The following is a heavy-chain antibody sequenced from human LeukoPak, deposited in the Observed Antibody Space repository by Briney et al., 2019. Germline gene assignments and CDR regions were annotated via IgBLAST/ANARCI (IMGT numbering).Heavy chain of an antibody. CDR2: IYYSGST. CDR1: GGSISSYY. J-gene: IGHJ6*03. D-gene: IGHD2-2*01. V-gene: IGHV4-59*01. CDR3: AXXTXVPAGTYYYHYIDV. Sequence: SETLSLTCTVSGGSISSYYWSWIRQPPGKGLEWIGYIYYSGSTNYNPSLKSRVTISVDMSKNQFSLRLSSVTAADTAAYYCAXXTXVPAGTYYYHYIDVWGKGTTVTVSS.